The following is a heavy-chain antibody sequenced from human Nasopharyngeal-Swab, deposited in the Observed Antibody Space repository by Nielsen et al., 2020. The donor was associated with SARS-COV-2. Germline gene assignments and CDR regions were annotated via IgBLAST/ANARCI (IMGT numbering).Heavy chain of an antibody. CDR1: GFTFDDYA. V-gene: IGHV3-9*01. CDR3: ARGRGYSSSWSLDS. CDR2: IRWNSERI. Sequence: GGSLRLSCAASGFTFDDYAMHWVRQAPGRGLEWVSSIRWNSERIGYADSVKGRFTISRDNAKNSLYLQMHNLRPEDTALYYCARGRGYSSSWSLDSWGRGTLVTVSS. D-gene: IGHD6-13*01. J-gene: IGHJ4*02.